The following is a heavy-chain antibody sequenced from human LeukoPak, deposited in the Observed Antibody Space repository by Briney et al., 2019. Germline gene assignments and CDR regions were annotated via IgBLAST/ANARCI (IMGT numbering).Heavy chain of an antibody. V-gene: IGHV3-30*18. Sequence: PGRSLRLSCAASGFTFNSYGMHWVRQAPGKGLEWVAVISYDGSNKYYADSVKGRFTISRDNSKNTLYLQMNSLRAEDTAVYYCAKEYFDWLLYRHDAFDIWGQGTMVTVSS. J-gene: IGHJ3*02. CDR1: GFTFNSYG. D-gene: IGHD3-9*01. CDR2: ISYDGSNK. CDR3: AKEYFDWLLYRHDAFDI.